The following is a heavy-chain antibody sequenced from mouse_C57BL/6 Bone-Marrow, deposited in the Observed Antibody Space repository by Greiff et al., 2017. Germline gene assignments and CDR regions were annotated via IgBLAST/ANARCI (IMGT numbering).Heavy chain of an antibody. J-gene: IGHJ3*01. CDR3: ARHEGSSYISFAY. CDR2: ISSGGSYT. V-gene: IGHV5-6*01. CDR1: GFTFSSYG. Sequence: EVHLLESGGDLVKPGGSLKLSCAASGFTFSSYGMSWVRQTPDKRLEWVATISSGGSYTYYPDSVKGRFTISRDNAKNTLYLQMSSLKSEDTAMYYCARHEGSSYISFAYWGQGTLVTVSA. D-gene: IGHD1-1*01.